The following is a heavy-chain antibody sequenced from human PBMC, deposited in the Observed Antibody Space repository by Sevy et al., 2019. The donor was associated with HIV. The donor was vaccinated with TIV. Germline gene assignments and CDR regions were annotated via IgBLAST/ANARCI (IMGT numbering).Heavy chain of an antibody. Sequence: ASVKVSCKVSGYTLTKLSMHWVRQAPGKGLEWMGRFDPGDGETIYAQKFQGRVTMTEDTFTDTAYMELTSLRYEDTAVYYCASAREYYEDSSGYLDYWGQGTLVTVSS. CDR3: ASAREYYEDSSGYLDY. CDR2: FDPGDGET. J-gene: IGHJ4*02. V-gene: IGHV1-24*01. CDR1: GYTLTKLS. D-gene: IGHD3-22*01.